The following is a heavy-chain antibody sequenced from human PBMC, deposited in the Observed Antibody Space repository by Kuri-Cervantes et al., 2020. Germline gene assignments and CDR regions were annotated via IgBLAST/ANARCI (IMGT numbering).Heavy chain of an antibody. V-gene: IGHV3-48*02. CDR1: GFTFSSYS. D-gene: IGHD3-10*01. CDR2: ISSSSSTI. Sequence: GGSLRLSCAASGFTFSSYSMNWVRQAPGKGLEWVSYISSSSSTIYYADSVKGRFTISRDNAKNSLYLQMNSLRDEDTAVYYCAREGGFASGSSPLYYYYGMDVWGQGTTVTVSS. J-gene: IGHJ6*02. CDR3: AREGGFASGSSPLYYYYGMDV.